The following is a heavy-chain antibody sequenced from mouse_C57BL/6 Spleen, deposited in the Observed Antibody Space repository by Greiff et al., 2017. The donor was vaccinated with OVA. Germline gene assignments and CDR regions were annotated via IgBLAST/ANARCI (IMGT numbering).Heavy chain of an antibody. Sequence: QVQLQQSGPELVKPGASVKISCKASGYAFSSSWMNWVKQRPGKGLEWIGRIYPGDGDTNYNGKFKGKATLTADKSSSTAYMQLSSLTSEDSAVYFCARGGVSGYYARDYWGQGTTVTVSS. CDR3: ARGGVSGYYARDY. V-gene: IGHV1-82*01. CDR1: GYAFSSSW. CDR2: IYPGDGDT. J-gene: IGHJ4*01. D-gene: IGHD1-1*02.